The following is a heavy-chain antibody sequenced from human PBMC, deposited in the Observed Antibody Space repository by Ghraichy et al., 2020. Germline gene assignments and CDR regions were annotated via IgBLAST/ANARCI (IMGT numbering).Heavy chain of an antibody. Sequence: ASVKVSCKASGYTFTSYDINWVRQATGQGLEWMGWMNPNSGNTGYAQKFQGRVTMTRNTSISTAYMELSSLRSEDTAVYYCARGVWGLGELSLDWFDPWGQGTLVTVSS. CDR3: ARGVWGLGELSLDWFDP. J-gene: IGHJ5*02. CDR1: GYTFTSYD. CDR2: MNPNSGNT. D-gene: IGHD3-16*02. V-gene: IGHV1-8*01.